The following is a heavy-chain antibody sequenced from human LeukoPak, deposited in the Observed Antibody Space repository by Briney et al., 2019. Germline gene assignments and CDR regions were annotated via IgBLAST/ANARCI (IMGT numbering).Heavy chain of an antibody. CDR1: GYSFTGYF. J-gene: IGHJ4*02. V-gene: IGHV1-2*02. CDR2: INPNNGLT. CDR3: ARACGSLYALDH. D-gene: IGHD6-25*01. Sequence: ASVKVSCKASGYSFTGYFLHWVRQAPGQGLEWMGWINPNNGLTNYTQKFKGRVTMTRDTSSATGYMELNRLTSDDTAVFYCARACGSLYALDHWGQGTMVTVSS.